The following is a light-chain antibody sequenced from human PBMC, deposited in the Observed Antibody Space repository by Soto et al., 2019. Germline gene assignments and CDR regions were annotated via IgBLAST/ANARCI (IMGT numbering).Light chain of an antibody. V-gene: IGLV2-8*01. CDR3: NSYAGSICV. Sequence: QSALTQPPSASGSPGQSGTISCTGPSSDVGGYKYVSWQQQHPGKAAKLILYEVSKRPSGVPDRFSGSKSGNTASLTVSGLQAEDEADYYCNSYAGSICVIGTGTKVTV. J-gene: IGLJ1*01. CDR1: SSDVGGYKY. CDR2: EVS.